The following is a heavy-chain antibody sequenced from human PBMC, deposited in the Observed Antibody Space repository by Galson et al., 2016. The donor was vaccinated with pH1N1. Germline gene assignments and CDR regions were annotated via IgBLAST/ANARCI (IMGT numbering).Heavy chain of an antibody. CDR1: GFTFSNYW. J-gene: IGHJ2*01. Sequence: LRLSCAASGFTFSNYWMNWVRQAPGKGLEWIGYIYYSGSTYYNPSLKSRVTISIDTSKNQFSLKLSSVTAADTAVYYCARGLDGDYVGYFDLWGRGTLVTVSS. CDR3: ARGLDGDYVGYFDL. D-gene: IGHD4-17*01. V-gene: IGHV4-30-4*08. CDR2: IYYSGST.